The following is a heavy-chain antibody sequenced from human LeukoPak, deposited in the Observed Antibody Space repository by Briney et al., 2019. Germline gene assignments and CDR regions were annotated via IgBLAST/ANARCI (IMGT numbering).Heavy chain of an antibody. V-gene: IGHV3-15*01. D-gene: IGHD1-26*01. CDR1: GFSFSNAR. J-gene: IGHJ4*02. CDR2: IKSKTDGGKT. Sequence: GGSLRLSCAASGFSFSNARMNWGRQAPGKGLEWVGRIKSKTDGGKTDYATPVKGRFTISRDDSKNTLYLQMNSLKTEDTAVYNGTIDQGGSYWENHWGQGTLVTVSS. CDR3: TIDQGGSYWENH.